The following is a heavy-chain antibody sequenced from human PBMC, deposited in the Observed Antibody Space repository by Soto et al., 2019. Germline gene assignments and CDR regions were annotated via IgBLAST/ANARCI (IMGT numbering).Heavy chain of an antibody. D-gene: IGHD3-22*01. CDR3: ARDFHYYDSRHDAFDI. Sequence: QVQLVESGGGVVQPGRSLRLSCAASGFTFSSYAMNWVRQAPGKGREWVAVISYDGSNKYYADSVKGRFTISRDNSKNTLYLQMNSLRAEDTAVYYCARDFHYYDSRHDAFDIWGQGTMVTVSS. V-gene: IGHV3-30-3*01. J-gene: IGHJ3*02. CDR2: ISYDGSNK. CDR1: GFTFSSYA.